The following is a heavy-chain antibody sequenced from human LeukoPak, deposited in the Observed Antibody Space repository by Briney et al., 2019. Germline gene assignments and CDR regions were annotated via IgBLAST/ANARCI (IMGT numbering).Heavy chain of an antibody. V-gene: IGHV3-23*01. CDR3: SKDQGYGFVPFDY. D-gene: IGHD5-18*01. J-gene: IGHJ4*02. CDR1: GFTFSSYA. CDR2: ISGSGGST. Sequence: PGGSLRLSFASSGFTFSSYAMSWVRQAPGKGLEWVPAISGSGGSTYYADSVKGRFTISRDNSKNTLYQQMNSRRAEDTAVYYCSKDQGYGFVPFDYWGQGTLVTVSS.